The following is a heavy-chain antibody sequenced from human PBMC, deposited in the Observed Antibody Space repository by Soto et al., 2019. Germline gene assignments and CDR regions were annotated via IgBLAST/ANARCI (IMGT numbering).Heavy chain of an antibody. Sequence: SETLSLTCTVTGGSIGSYYWSWILQSPGRGLEWIGCVYYSDGTNYNPSLKSRATMSMDKSNNQFSLRLRSLTAADTAVYYCARTESSSWSFFYYGMDVWGQGTTVTVSS. J-gene: IGHJ6*02. CDR1: GGSIGSYY. D-gene: IGHD6-13*01. CDR2: VYYSDGT. V-gene: IGHV4-59*01. CDR3: ARTESSSWSFFYYGMDV.